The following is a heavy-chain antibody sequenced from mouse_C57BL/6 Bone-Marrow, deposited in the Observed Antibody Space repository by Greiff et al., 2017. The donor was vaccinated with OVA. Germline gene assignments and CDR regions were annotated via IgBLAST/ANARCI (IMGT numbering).Heavy chain of an antibody. V-gene: IGHV1-55*01. CDR3: AKTGNSGSHYYAMDY. D-gene: IGHD1-1*01. CDR2: IYPGSGST. CDR1: GYTFTSYW. J-gene: IGHJ4*01. Sequence: QVQLQQPGAELVKPGASVKMSCKASGYTFTSYWITWVKQRPGQGLEWIGDIYPGSGSTNYNEKFKSKATLTVDTSSSTAYMQLSSLTSEDSAVYYCAKTGNSGSHYYAMDYWGQGTSVSVSS.